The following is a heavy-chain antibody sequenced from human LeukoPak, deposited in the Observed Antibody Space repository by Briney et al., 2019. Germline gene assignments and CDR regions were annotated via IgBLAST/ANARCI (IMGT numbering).Heavy chain of an antibody. Sequence: SVKVSCKASGGTFSSYAISWVRQAPGQGLEWMGGIIPIFGTANYAQKFQGRVTITADESTSTAYMELSSLRSEDTAVYYCARGYYDSSGYYYYDDYWGQGTLVTVSS. D-gene: IGHD3-22*01. J-gene: IGHJ4*02. V-gene: IGHV1-69*01. CDR3: ARGYYDSSGYYYYDDY. CDR1: GGTFSSYA. CDR2: IIPIFGTA.